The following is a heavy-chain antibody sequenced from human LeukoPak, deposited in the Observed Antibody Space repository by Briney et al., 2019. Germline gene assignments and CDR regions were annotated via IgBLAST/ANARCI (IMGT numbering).Heavy chain of an antibody. J-gene: IGHJ1*01. D-gene: IGHD1-7*01. Sequence: GGSLRLSCEVFGFTFSDHYMDWVRQAPGKGLEWAGCARNKPKGYTTVYAASVKGRFTISRDDSKDSLYLQMNSLKTDDTAVYYCATVEGNYGHWGQGTLVTVSS. CDR3: ATVEGNYGH. CDR1: GFTFSDHY. V-gene: IGHV3-72*01. CDR2: ARNKPKGYTT.